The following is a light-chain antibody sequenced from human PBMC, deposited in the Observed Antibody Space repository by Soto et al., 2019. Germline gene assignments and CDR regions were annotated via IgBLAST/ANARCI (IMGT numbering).Light chain of an antibody. Sequence: QSALTQPASVSGSPGQSITISCTGTISDVGGYNYVSWYQQHPGKAPKLMIYDVTDRPSGVSNRFSGSKSGNTASLTISGLQAEDEADYFCSSYASSSTPYVFGPGTKLTVL. J-gene: IGLJ1*01. CDR3: SSYASSSTPYV. CDR1: ISDVGGYNY. CDR2: DVT. V-gene: IGLV2-14*03.